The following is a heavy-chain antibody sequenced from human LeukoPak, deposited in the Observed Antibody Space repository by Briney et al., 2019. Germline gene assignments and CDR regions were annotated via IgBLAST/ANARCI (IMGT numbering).Heavy chain of an antibody. J-gene: IGHJ5*02. CDR1: GGSFSGYY. D-gene: IGHD6-13*01. CDR2: IYTSGST. Sequence: SETLSLTCAVYGGSFSGYYWSWIRQPAGKGLEWIGLIYTSGSTNYNPSLKSRVTMSVDTSKNQFSLKLSSVTAADTAVYYCARRLAAAGRVDPWGQGTLVTVSS. CDR3: ARRLAAAGRVDP. V-gene: IGHV4-59*10.